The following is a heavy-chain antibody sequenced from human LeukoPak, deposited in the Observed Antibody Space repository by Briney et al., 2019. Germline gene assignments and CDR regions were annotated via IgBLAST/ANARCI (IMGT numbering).Heavy chain of an antibody. CDR1: GFSFSFTNYW. CDR3: ARAWGWHQQSQTTVTMDY. J-gene: IGHJ4*02. CDR2: IMKDGSST. D-gene: IGHD4-17*01. Sequence: QSGGSLRLSCAASGFSFSFTNYWLHWVRQAPGKGLVWVSHIMKDGSSTRYADSVKGRFTISRDNAKNTLHLQMNSLRAEDTAVYYCARAWGWHQQSQTTVTMDYWGQGTLVTVSS. V-gene: IGHV3-74*01.